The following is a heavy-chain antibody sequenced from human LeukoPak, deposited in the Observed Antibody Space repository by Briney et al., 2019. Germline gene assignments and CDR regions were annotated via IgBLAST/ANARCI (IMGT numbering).Heavy chain of an antibody. CDR1: GYTFTSYG. Sequence: GASVKVSCKASGYTFTSYGISWVRQAPGQGLEWMGWISAYNGNTNYAQKLQGRVTMTTDTSTSTAYMELRSLRSDDTAVYYCARDSDSGDSSGSTTMGIDYWGQGTLVTVSS. CDR3: ARDSDSGDSSGSTTMGIDY. J-gene: IGHJ4*02. CDR2: ISAYNGNT. D-gene: IGHD3-22*01. V-gene: IGHV1-18*01.